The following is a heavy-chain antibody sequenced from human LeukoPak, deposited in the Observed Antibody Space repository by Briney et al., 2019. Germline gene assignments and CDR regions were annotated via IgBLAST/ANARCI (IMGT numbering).Heavy chain of an antibody. CDR1: GFTYTKHA. Sequence: GRSLRLSCAASGFTYTKHAMHWVRQAPGKGLEWVAVISYDGSNKKYADSVKGRFTISRDNSKNTLYLQMDSLRAEDTAVYYCARTLIEYSVSSCYFDYWGQGTLVTVS. V-gene: IGHV3-30*04. J-gene: IGHJ4*02. D-gene: IGHD6-6*01. CDR3: ARTLIEYSVSSCYFDY. CDR2: ISYDGSNK.